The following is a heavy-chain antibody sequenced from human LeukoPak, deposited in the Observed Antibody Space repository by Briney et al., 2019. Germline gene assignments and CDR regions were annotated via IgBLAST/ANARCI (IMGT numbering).Heavy chain of an antibody. Sequence: GGSLRLSCEASGFTSFNFPMNWVRKAPGKGLEWVSHIRSDGTITYADSVKGRFTISRDDAKTSVYLQMNSLRDEDTAMYYCARDNIWAFDIWGQGTMVTVSS. CDR2: IRSDGTI. CDR3: ARDNIWAFDI. J-gene: IGHJ3*02. CDR1: GFTSFNFP. V-gene: IGHV3-69-1*01. D-gene: IGHD2/OR15-2a*01.